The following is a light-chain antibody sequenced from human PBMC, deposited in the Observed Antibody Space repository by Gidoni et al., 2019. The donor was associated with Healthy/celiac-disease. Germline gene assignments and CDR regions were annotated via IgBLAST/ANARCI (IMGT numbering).Light chain of an antibody. CDR1: QSLLHSNGYNL. CDR2: LGS. V-gene: IGKV2-28*01. J-gene: IGKJ1*01. Sequence: DIVMTQSPRALPVTPGEPASISCRSSQSLLHSNGYNLLDWYLQKPGQSPQLLIYLGSNRASGVPDRFSGSGSGTNFTLKISRVEAEDVGVYYCMQALQIPWTFGQGPKVEIK. CDR3: MQALQIPWT.